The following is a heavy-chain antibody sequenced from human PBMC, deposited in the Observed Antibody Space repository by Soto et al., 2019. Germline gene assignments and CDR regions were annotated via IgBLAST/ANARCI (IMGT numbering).Heavy chain of an antibody. V-gene: IGHV3-21*02. D-gene: IGHD3-3*01. CDR2: ISSRSNYI. CDR1: GFTLSAYS. CDR3: ARDIKGGVYEFWSDYAFDI. J-gene: IGHJ3*02. Sequence: EVQLVESGGGLVKPGGSLRLSCTASGFTLSAYSMNWVRQAPGKGLEWVSSISSRSNYIYYADSLKGRFTISRDNAKNSLDLQMSSLRVEDTAVYYCARDIKGGVYEFWSDYAFDIWGQGTMVTVSS.